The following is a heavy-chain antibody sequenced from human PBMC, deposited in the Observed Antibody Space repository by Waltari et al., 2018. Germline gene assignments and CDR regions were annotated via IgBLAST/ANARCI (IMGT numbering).Heavy chain of an antibody. Sequence: QVQLVQSGAEVKKPGASVKGSCKASGYTLTSYGISWVRQAPGQGLEWMGWISAYTVNTNYAQKLQGRVTMTTDPSTSTASMELRRLRSDDTAVYYCASGEFVAADWGQGTLVTVSS. V-gene: IGHV1-18*01. CDR3: ASGEFVAAD. D-gene: IGHD6-13*01. CDR2: ISAYTVNT. CDR1: GYTLTSYG. J-gene: IGHJ4*02.